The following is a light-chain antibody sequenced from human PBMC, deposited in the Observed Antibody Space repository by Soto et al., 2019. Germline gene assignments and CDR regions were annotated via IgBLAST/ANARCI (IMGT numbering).Light chain of an antibody. Sequence: DIQMTQSPSTLSASVRDRVTITCRASQSISSYLAWYQQKPGKAPKVLIFDASSLESGVPSRFSGSGSGTEFTLSISGLQPDDFATYYCQQYHTYPWRFGQGTKVDIK. CDR1: QSISSY. J-gene: IGKJ1*01. CDR3: QQYHTYPWR. CDR2: DAS. V-gene: IGKV1-5*01.